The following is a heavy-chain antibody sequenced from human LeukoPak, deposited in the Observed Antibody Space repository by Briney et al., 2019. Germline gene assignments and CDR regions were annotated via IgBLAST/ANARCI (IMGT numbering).Heavy chain of an antibody. CDR3: ARAVAGSFPFDY. CDR2: IYPGDSDT. V-gene: IGHV5-51*01. D-gene: IGHD6-19*01. J-gene: IGHJ4*02. CDR1: GYNFVNYW. Sequence: GESLKISCKGSGYNFVNYWIGWVRQMPGKGLEWMGIIYPGDSDTTYSPSFQGQVTISADKSISTAYLQWSSLKASDTAMYYCARAVAGSFPFDYWGRGTLVTVSS.